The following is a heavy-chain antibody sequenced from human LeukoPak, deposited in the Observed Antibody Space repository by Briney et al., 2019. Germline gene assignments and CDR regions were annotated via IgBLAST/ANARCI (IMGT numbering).Heavy chain of an antibody. Sequence: GGSLRLSCVGAGFPFSDFHMSWIRQAPGKGPEWVSYITSGGGFKYYADSVKGRFSISRDDSKNSVFLQMNSLRVEDTAVYYCARVRPGSSGSYYRTSWGQGTLVTVSS. J-gene: IGHJ4*02. V-gene: IGHV3-11*04. CDR2: ITSGGGFK. D-gene: IGHD3-22*01. CDR3: ARVRPGSSGSYYRTS. CDR1: GFPFSDFH.